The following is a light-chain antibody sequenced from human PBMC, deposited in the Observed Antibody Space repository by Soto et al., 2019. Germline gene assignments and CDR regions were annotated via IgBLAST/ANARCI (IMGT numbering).Light chain of an antibody. CDR3: CSYAGTTAFVV. Sequence: QSALTQPASVSGSPGQSITISCTGTSSDVGSYNLVSWYQQHPGIAPKLLIYEGSKRPSGVSNRFSGSRSGNTASLTISGLQAEDEGDYYCCSYAGTTAFVVFGGGTKVTVL. CDR1: SSDVGSYNL. V-gene: IGLV2-23*03. J-gene: IGLJ2*01. CDR2: EGS.